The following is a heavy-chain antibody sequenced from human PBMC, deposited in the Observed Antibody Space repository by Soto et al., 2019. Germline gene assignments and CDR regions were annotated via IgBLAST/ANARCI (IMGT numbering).Heavy chain of an antibody. Sequence: GGSLRLSCAASGFTFSSYWMSWVRQAPGKGLEWVANIKQDGSEKYYVDSVKGRFTISRDNAKNSLYLQMNSLRAEDTAVYYCARSAVVRGRADAFDIWGQGTMVTVSS. J-gene: IGHJ3*02. CDR2: IKQDGSEK. D-gene: IGHD2-21*01. V-gene: IGHV3-7*03. CDR1: GFTFSSYW. CDR3: ARSAVVRGRADAFDI.